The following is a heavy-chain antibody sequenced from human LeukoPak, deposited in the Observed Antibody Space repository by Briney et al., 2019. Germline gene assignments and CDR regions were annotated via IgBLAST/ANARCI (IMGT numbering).Heavy chain of an antibody. CDR2: IKEREKT. CDR3: AREGLRNVHNPLGY. Sequence: SETLSLTCAAYGGTLSGYYWSWIRQPPGKGLEWIGEIKEREKTNYNPSLKSRVTISIDTSKNQFSLKLSSVTAAATAVYYCAREGLRNVHNPLGYWGQGTLVTVSP. J-gene: IGHJ4*02. V-gene: IGHV4-34*01. CDR1: GGTLSGYY. D-gene: IGHD5-24*01.